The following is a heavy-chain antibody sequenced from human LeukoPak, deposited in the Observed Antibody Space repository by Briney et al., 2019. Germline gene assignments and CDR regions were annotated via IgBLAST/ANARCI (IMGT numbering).Heavy chain of an antibody. J-gene: IGHJ4*02. CDR2: IYYSGST. Sequence: SETLSLTCTVSGGSISSSSYYWGWIRQPPGKGLEWIGSIYYSGSTYYNPSLKSRVTISVDTSKNQFPLKLSSVTAADTAVYYCATEFSSGCIDYWGQGTLVTVSS. D-gene: IGHD6-19*01. V-gene: IGHV4-39*01. CDR3: ATEFSSGCIDY. CDR1: GGSISSSSYY.